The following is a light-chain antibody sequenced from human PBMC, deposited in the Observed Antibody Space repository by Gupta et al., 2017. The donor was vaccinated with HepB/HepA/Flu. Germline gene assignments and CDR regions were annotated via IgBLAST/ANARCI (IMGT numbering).Light chain of an antibody. J-gene: IGLJ1*01. V-gene: IGLV3-19*01. CDR1: SLRSRY. Sequence: SSELTQDPAVSVALGQTSRITCPGDSLRSRYVSWYQQKPGQGPILVIFGENNRPSGIPDRFSGSRSGNTASLTITGAQAEDEADYYCNSRDSSGDHLVFGAGTRVTVL. CDR3: NSRDSSGDHLV. CDR2: GEN.